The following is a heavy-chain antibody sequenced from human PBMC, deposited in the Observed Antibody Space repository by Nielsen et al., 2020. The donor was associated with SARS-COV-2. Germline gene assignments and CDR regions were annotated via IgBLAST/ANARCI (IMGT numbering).Heavy chain of an antibody. CDR2: IGTAGDT. CDR3: ARGGSSSWVADAFDI. D-gene: IGHD6-13*01. V-gene: IGHV3-13*04. J-gene: IGHJ3*02. Sequence: GESLKISCAASGFTFSSYDMHWVRQATGKGLEWVSAIGTAGDTYYPGSVKGRFTISRENAKNSLYLQMNSLRAGDTAVYYCARGGSSSWVADAFDIWGQGTMVTVSS. CDR1: GFTFSSYD.